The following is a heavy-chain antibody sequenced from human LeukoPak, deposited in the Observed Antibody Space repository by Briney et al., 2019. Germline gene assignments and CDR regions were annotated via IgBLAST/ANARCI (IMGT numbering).Heavy chain of an antibody. CDR1: GFTFSSYW. J-gene: IGHJ4*02. Sequence: GGSLRLSCAASGFTFSSYWMHWVRQAPGKGLVWVSGINHDGSTTPYSDSVKGRFTISRDNAKNMMYLQMNSLRVEDTAVYYCARVDVGSTYFDYWGQGTLVTVSS. D-gene: IGHD1-26*01. V-gene: IGHV3-74*01. CDR3: ARVDVGSTYFDY. CDR2: INHDGSTT.